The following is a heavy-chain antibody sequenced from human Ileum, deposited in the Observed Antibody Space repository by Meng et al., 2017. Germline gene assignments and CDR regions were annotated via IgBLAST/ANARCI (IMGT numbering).Heavy chain of an antibody. Sequence: EVQLVESGGGLVQPGGSWRLSRAASGFSLRSYSVNWVRQAPGKGLEWVSSISSSSSYIFYADSVKGRFTISRDNAKNSVYLQMNSLRAEDTAVYYCARDFSGSYYTNYFDYWGQGTLVTVSS. CDR1: GFSLRSYS. CDR2: ISSSSSYI. D-gene: IGHD1-26*01. J-gene: IGHJ4*02. V-gene: IGHV3-21*01. CDR3: ARDFSGSYYTNYFDY.